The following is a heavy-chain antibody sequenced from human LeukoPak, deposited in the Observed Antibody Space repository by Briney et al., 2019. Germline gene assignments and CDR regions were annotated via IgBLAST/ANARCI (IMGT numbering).Heavy chain of an antibody. D-gene: IGHD3-3*01. CDR1: GFTFSSYA. V-gene: IGHV3-23*01. J-gene: IGHJ3*02. CDR3: AKDQGMRLRFLGGAFDI. CDR2: ISGSGGST. Sequence: PGGSLRLSCAASGFTFSSYAMSWVRQAPGKGLEWVSAISGSGGSTYYADSVKGRFTISRDNSKNTLYLQMNSLRAEDTAVYYCAKDQGMRLRFLGGAFDIWGQGTMVTVSS.